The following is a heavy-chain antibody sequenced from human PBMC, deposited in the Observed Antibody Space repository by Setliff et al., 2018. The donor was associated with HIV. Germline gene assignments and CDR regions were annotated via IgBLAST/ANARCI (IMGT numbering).Heavy chain of an antibody. V-gene: IGHV4-34*01. CDR2: INHGGTT. D-gene: IGHD3-9*01. CDR1: GGSFSGYY. CDR3: ARRLYYDISTGYGHFDD. J-gene: IGHJ4*02. Sequence: PSETLSLTCAVYGGSFSGYYWSWIRQSPGKGLEWIGEINHGGTTNFNPSLKSRVTLSVDMSKNQFSLNLTSVTAADTAVYFCARRLYYDISTGYGHFDDWGRGSLVTVSS.